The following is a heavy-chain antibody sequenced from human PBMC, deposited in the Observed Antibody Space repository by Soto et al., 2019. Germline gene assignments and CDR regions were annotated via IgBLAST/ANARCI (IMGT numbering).Heavy chain of an antibody. V-gene: IGHV4-38-2*01. D-gene: IGHD6-13*01. CDR2: IYHSGST. CDR3: ARGWAGAAAGTPGYLDY. J-gene: IGHJ4*02. CDR1: GYSLSSGYE. Sequence: SETLSLTCALSGYSLSSGYEWGWRRQPPGKGLEWIGSIYHSGSTYYNPSLKSRVTISVDTSKNQCSLDQRSLTAADTAVDYGARGWAGAAAGTPGYLDYWGQGNRVTVAS.